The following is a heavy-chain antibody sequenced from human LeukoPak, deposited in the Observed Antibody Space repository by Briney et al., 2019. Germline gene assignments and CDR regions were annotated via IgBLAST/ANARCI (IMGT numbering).Heavy chain of an antibody. Sequence: SSETLSLTCTVSGGSISSYYWSWIRQPPGKGLEWIGYIYYSGSTNYNPSLKSRVTISVDTSKNQFSLKLSSVTAADTAVYYCASAVAGTFFDYWGQGTLVTVSS. CDR2: IYYSGST. J-gene: IGHJ4*02. CDR3: ASAVAGTFFDY. CDR1: GGSISSYY. V-gene: IGHV4-59*01. D-gene: IGHD6-19*01.